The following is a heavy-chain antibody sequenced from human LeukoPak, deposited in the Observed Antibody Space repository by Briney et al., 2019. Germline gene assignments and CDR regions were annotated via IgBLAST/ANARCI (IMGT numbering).Heavy chain of an antibody. Sequence: PGGSLRLSCAASGFTFSSYSMNWVRQAPGKELEWVSSISSSSSYIYYADSVKGRFTISRDNAKNSLYLQMNSLRAEDTAVYYCARDLPISQWELFTRYAFDIWGQGTMVTVSS. J-gene: IGHJ3*02. V-gene: IGHV3-21*01. CDR3: ARDLPISQWELFTRYAFDI. CDR2: ISSSSSYI. CDR1: GFTFSSYS. D-gene: IGHD1-26*01.